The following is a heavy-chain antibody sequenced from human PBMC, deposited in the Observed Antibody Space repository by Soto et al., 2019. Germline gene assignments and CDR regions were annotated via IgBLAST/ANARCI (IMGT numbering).Heavy chain of an antibody. CDR2: IYYSVST. CDR3: ARVGYSSSSLPFDY. Sequence: SETLSLTCTVSGGSISSYYWSWIRQPPGKGLEWIGYIYYSVSTNYNPSLKSRVTISVDTSKNQFSLKLSSVTAADTAVYYCARVGYSSSSLPFDYWGQGTLVTVSS. D-gene: IGHD6-6*01. V-gene: IGHV4-59*01. CDR1: GGSISSYY. J-gene: IGHJ4*02.